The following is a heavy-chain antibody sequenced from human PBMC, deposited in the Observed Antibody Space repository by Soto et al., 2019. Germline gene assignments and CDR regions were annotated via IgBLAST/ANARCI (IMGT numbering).Heavy chain of an antibody. V-gene: IGHV3-49*03. D-gene: IGHD2-21*02. CDR3: TRVRGIVRAYCGGDCYHLFDY. CDR2: IRSKAYGGTT. J-gene: IGHJ4*02. Sequence: GGSLRLSCTASGFTFGDYAMSWFRQAPGKGLERVGFIRSKAYGGTTEYAASVKGRFTISRDDSKSIAYLQMNSLKTEDTAVYYCTRVRGIVRAYCGGDCYHLFDYWGQGTLVTVSS. CDR1: GFTFGDYA.